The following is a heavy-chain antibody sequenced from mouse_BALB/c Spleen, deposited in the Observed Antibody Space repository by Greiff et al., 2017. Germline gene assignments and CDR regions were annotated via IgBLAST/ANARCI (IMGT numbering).Heavy chain of an antibody. V-gene: IGHV5-17*02. CDR2: ISSGSSTI. D-gene: IGHD2-1*01. J-gene: IGHJ2*01. Sequence: EVNVVESGGGLVQPGGSRKLSCAASGFTFSSFGMHWVRQAPEKGLEWVAYISSGSSTIYYADTVKGRFTISRDNPKNTLFLQMTSLRSEDTAMYYCTRGMDGNYFDYWGQGTTLTVSS. CDR1: GFTFSSFG. CDR3: TRGMDGNYFDY.